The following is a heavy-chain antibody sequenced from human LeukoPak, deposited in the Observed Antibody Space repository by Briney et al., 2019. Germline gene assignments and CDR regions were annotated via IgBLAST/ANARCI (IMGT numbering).Heavy chain of an antibody. CDR1: GFIFNKAW. CDR3: ATDWLDY. V-gene: IGHV3-15*01. J-gene: IGHJ4*02. Sequence: PGGSLRLSCAASGFIFNKAWMTWLRQAPGKGLEWVGRIKSNIDGGTADYAAPVKGRFTDSRDDSRNILYLQMNSLKIEDTAVYYCATDWLDYWGQGTLVTVSS. CDR2: IKSNIDGGTA. D-gene: IGHD3-22*01.